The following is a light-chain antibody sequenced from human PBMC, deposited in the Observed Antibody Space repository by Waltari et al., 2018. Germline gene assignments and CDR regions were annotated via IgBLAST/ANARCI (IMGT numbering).Light chain of an antibody. CDR1: STDVGNYEL. V-gene: IGLV2-23*02. CDR3: CSYSYDAPFE. CDR2: EVS. J-gene: IGLJ3*02. Sequence: QSALTQPASVSGSPGQSITISCTGTSTDVGNYELVSWYQQHPGKAPKLILFEVSKRPSGVSSRFSGSKSGDTASLTISGLQSEDEAYYHCCSYSYDAPFEFGGGTKLTVL.